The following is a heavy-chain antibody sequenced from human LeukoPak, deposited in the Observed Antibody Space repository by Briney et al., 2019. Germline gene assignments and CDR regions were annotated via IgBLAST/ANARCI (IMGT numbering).Heavy chain of an antibody. D-gene: IGHD2-2*02. V-gene: IGHV3-30*09. Sequence: GGSLRLSCAASGFTFSSFSMHWVRQAPGKGLEWVAVVSSDGDKKNYADSVKGRFDISRDNSKNTLSLQMNNVRHEDTALYYCAKEGLYTTDWYGNWFDSWGQGTLVTVSS. J-gene: IGHJ5*01. CDR1: GFTFSSFS. CDR3: AKEGLYTTDWYGNWFDS. CDR2: VSSDGDKK.